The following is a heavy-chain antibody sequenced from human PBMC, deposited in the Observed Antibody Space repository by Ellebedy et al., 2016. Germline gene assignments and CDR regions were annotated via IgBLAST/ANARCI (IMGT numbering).Heavy chain of an antibody. CDR2: IIPIFGTA. J-gene: IGHJ6*02. D-gene: IGHD3-10*01. CDR3: ARGNYGSGSYYTNYYYGMDV. V-gene: IGHV1-69*13. CDR1: GGTFSSYA. Sequence: SVKVSCXASGGTFSSYAISWVRQAPGQGLEWMGGIIPIFGTANYAQKFQGRVTITADESTSTAYMELSSLRSEDTAVYYCARGNYGSGSYYTNYYYGMDVWGQGTTVTVSS.